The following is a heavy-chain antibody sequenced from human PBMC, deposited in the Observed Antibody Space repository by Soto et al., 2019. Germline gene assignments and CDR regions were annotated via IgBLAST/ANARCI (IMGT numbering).Heavy chain of an antibody. CDR3: ARDRITIFGVRIEGLDV. Sequence: GASVKVSCKASGYTFSSYYMHWVRQAPGQGLERMGIINPSTGSTTYAQKFQGRVTMTRDTSTSTVYMEVSSLRSEDTAVYYCARDRITIFGVRIEGLDVWGQGTTVTV. V-gene: IGHV1-46*01. CDR2: INPSTGST. D-gene: IGHD3-3*01. J-gene: IGHJ6*02. CDR1: GYTFSSYY.